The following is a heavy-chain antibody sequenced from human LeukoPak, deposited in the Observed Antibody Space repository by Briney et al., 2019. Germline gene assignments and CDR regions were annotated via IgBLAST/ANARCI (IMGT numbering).Heavy chain of an antibody. V-gene: IGHV1-2*04. CDR1: GYTLTELS. CDR2: INPNSGGT. D-gene: IGHD2-15*01. Sequence: GASVKVSCKVSGYTLTELSMHWVRQAPGQGLEWMGWINPNSGGTNYAQKFQGWVTMTRDTSISTAYMELSRLRSDDTAVYYCARGDCSGGNCYRNWFDPWGQGTLVTVSS. J-gene: IGHJ5*02. CDR3: ARGDCSGGNCYRNWFDP.